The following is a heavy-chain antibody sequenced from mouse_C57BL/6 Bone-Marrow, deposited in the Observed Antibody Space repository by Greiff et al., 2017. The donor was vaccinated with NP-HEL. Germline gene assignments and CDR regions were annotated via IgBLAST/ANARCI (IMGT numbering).Heavy chain of an antibody. CDR2: ISDGGSYT. D-gene: IGHD2-5*01. V-gene: IGHV5-4*01. Sequence: EVQVVESGGGLVKPGGSLKLSCAASGFTFSSYAMSWVRQTPEKRLEWVATISDGGSYTYYPDNVKGRFTISRDNAKNNLYLQMSHLKSEDTAMYYCARSNYSNSYWYFDVWGTGTTVTVSS. J-gene: IGHJ1*03. CDR3: ARSNYSNSYWYFDV. CDR1: GFTFSSYA.